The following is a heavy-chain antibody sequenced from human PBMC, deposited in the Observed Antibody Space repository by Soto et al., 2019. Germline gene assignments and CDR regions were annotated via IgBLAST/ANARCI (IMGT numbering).Heavy chain of an antibody. V-gene: IGHV4-34*01. CDR2: INHSGST. Sequence: SETLSLTCAVYGGSFSGYYWSWIRQPPGKGLEWIGEINHSGSTNYNPSLKSRVTISVDTSKNQFSLKLSSVTAADTAVYYCARAYYDSSGYYRLYNYWGQGTLVTVSS. D-gene: IGHD3-22*01. CDR3: ARAYYDSSGYYRLYNY. CDR1: GGSFSGYY. J-gene: IGHJ4*02.